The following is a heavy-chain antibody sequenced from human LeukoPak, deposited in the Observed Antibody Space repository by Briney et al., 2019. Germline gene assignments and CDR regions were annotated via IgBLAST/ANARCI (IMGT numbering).Heavy chain of an antibody. D-gene: IGHD1-26*01. V-gene: IGHV4-39*01. CDR1: GGSISSSSYY. Sequence: SETLSLTCPVSGGSISSSSYYWGWIRQPPVRGLEWIGSIYYSGSTYYNPSLKSRVTISVDTSKNQFSLKLSSVTAADTAVYYCARHRVGGSFYFDYWGQGTLVTVSS. J-gene: IGHJ4*02. CDR3: ARHRVGGSFYFDY. CDR2: IYYSGST.